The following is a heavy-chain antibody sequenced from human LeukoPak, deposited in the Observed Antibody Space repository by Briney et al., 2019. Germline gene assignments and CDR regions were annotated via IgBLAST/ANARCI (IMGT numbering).Heavy chain of an antibody. CDR2: IKQDGSEK. V-gene: IGHV3-7*01. CDR1: GFTFSSYW. D-gene: IGHD3-10*01. J-gene: IGHJ6*03. CDR3: AREGLLWFGELLDYYYMDV. Sequence: PGGSLRLSCAASGFTFSSYWMSWVRQAPGKGLEWVANIKQDGSEKYYVDSVKGRFTISRDNAKNSLYLQMNSLRAEDTAVYYCAREGLLWFGELLDYYYMDVWGKGTTVTVSS.